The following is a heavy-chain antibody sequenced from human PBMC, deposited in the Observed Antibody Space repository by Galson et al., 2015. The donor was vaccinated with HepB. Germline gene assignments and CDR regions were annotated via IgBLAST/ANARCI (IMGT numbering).Heavy chain of an antibody. V-gene: IGHV3-15*01. J-gene: IGHJ1*01. CDR2: IKSKMGGGTA. Sequence: SLRLSCAASGFIFNSAWMSWVRQAPGKGLEWVGRIKSKMGGGTADYAAPVKGRFSISRDDSKNVLHLQMNSLKMEDTAVYYCAWDSGKPDGPLYYQHWGQGTLVTVSS. D-gene: IGHD4-23*01. CDR1: GFIFNSAW. CDR3: AWDSGKPDGPLYYQH.